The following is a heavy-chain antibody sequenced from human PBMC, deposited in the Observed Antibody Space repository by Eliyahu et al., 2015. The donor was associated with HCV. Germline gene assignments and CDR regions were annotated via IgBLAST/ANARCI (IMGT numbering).Heavy chain of an antibody. V-gene: IGHV4-39*01. CDR2: IYYRGNT. Sequence: QLQLQESGPGLVRPSETLTLTCSVSGXSISTTTFFWAWVRXPPGKGLEWIATIYYRGNTFYNPXIARRVTITEDTSNNEFSLRLRSVIASDTAMYYCARAPRVGGSMARYYMDVWGKGTAVTVSS. CDR3: ARAPRVGGSMARYYMDV. D-gene: IGHD2/OR15-2a*01. J-gene: IGHJ6*03. CDR1: GXSISTTTFF.